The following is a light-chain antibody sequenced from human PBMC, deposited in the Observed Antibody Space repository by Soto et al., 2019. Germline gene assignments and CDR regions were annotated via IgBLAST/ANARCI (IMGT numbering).Light chain of an antibody. CDR2: AAS. J-gene: IGKJ2*01. CDR1: QSVTSNY. CDR3: QQYGDSPPYT. V-gene: IGKV3-20*01. Sequence: EIVLTQSPGTLSLSPGDRATLSCRASQSVTSNYLAWYQQKPGQAPRLLVYAASIRATGIPDRFSGSGSGTGFTLTISRLEPEDFAVYYCQQYGDSPPYTFGQGTKLEIK.